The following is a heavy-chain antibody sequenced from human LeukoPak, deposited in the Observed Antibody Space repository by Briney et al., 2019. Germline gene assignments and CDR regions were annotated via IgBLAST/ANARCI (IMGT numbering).Heavy chain of an antibody. J-gene: IGHJ6*03. CDR3: ARERHLWVKESAGEVYMLV. D-gene: IGHD2/OR15-2a*01. V-gene: IGHV1-18*01. CDR2: ISAYNGNT. CDR1: GYTFTSYG. Sequence: ASVKVSCKASGYTFTSYGISWVRQAPGQGLEWMGWISAYNGNTNYAQKLQGRATMTTDTSTSTAYMELRSLRSDDTAVYYCARERHLWVKESAGEVYMLVWGKDTTVTVSS.